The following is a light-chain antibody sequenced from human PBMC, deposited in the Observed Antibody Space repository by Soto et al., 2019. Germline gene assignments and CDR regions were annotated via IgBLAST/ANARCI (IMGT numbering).Light chain of an antibody. Sequence: QSALTQPPSASGSPGQSVTISCTGSSSDIGSYKYVSWYQQHPGKAPKLIIYEVNERPSGAPDRFSGSKSGNTSSLTVSGLQPEDEAEYYCSSFVATNNLRVFGTGTKLTVL. CDR1: SSDIGSYKY. CDR2: EVN. CDR3: SSFVATNNLRV. J-gene: IGLJ1*01. V-gene: IGLV2-8*01.